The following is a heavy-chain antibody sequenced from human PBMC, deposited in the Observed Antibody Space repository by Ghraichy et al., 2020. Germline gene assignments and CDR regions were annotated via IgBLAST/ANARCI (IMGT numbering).Heavy chain of an antibody. Sequence: LSLTCAASGFTFSDYAMSWVRQAPGKGLEWVSGISGYGGSTYYADSVRGRFTISRDNFKNTLYLDMNSLRAEDTAAYYCAHVAVATNFHYWGQGTLVTVSS. J-gene: IGHJ4*02. D-gene: IGHD6-13*01. CDR2: ISGYGGST. CDR3: AHVAVATNFHY. V-gene: IGHV3-23*01. CDR1: GFTFSDYA.